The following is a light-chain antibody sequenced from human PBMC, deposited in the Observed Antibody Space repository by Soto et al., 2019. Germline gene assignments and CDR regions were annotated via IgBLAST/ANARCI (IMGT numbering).Light chain of an antibody. CDR1: QSVSSY. Sequence: EIVLTQSPATLSLSPGATATLSCRARQSVSSYLAWYQQKPGQAPRLLIYDASNRATGIPARFSGSGSGTDFPLTISRLEPEDFAVYYCQQRSNWHFTFGPGTKVDIK. V-gene: IGKV3-11*01. J-gene: IGKJ3*01. CDR2: DAS. CDR3: QQRSNWHFT.